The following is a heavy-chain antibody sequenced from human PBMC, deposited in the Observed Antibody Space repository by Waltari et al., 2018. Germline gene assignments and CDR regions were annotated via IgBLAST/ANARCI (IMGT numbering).Heavy chain of an antibody. CDR2: IWYDGRNK. J-gene: IGHJ6*03. V-gene: IGHV3-33*01. CDR3: ARRGRFGELFLYYYYMDV. CDR1: GFTFSSYG. D-gene: IGHD3-10*01. Sequence: QVQLVESGGGVVQPGRSLRLSCAASGFTFSSYGMHWVRQAPGKGLEWVAVIWYDGRNKYYADSVKGRFTISRDNSKNTLYLQMNSLRAEDTAVYYCARRGRFGELFLYYYYMDVWGKGTTVTVSS.